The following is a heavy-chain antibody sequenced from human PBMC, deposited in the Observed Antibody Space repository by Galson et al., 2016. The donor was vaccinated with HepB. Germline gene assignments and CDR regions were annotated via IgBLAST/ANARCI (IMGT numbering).Heavy chain of an antibody. CDR2: IYYSGST. Sequence: ETLSLTCTVSGGSVSSGSYYWSWIRQPPGKGLEWIGYIYYSGSTNYNPPLKSRVTISVDTSKNQFSLKLSSVTAADTAVYYCARLCTSTSCYDGGFDYWGQGTLVTVSS. V-gene: IGHV4-61*01. D-gene: IGHD2-2*01. CDR1: GGSVSSGSYY. CDR3: ARLCTSTSCYDGGFDY. J-gene: IGHJ4*02.